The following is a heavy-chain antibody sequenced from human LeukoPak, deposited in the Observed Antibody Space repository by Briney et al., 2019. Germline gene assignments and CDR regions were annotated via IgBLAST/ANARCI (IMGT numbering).Heavy chain of an antibody. CDR2: ISVSNGNT. CDR3: ATPSPVTMTYGMDV. CDR1: AYTFTSYA. D-gene: IGHD3-22*01. J-gene: IGHJ6*02. V-gene: IGHV1-18*01. Sequence: GASVKVSCKASAYTFTSYAISWVRQAPGQGLEWMGWISVSNGNTNYAQKLQGRVTMTTDTSTNTAYMELRSLRFDDTAVYYCATPSPVTMTYGMDVWGQGTTVTVSS.